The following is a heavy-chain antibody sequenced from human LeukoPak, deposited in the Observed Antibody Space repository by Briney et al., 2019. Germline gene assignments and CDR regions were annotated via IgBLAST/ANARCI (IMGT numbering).Heavy chain of an antibody. CDR3: ASGIVVVPAAYNWFDP. J-gene: IGHJ5*02. D-gene: IGHD2-2*01. V-gene: IGHV4-34*01. Sequence: PSETLSLTCAVYGGSFSGYYWSWTRQPPGKGLEWIGEINHSGSTNYNPSLKSRVTISVDTSKNQFSLKLSSVTAADTAVYYCASGIVVVPAAYNWFDPWGQGTLVTVSS. CDR2: INHSGST. CDR1: GGSFSGYY.